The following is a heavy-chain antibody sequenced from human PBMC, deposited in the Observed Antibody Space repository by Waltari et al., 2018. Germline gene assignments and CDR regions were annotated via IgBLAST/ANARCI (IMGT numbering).Heavy chain of an antibody. CDR1: GYSISSGYY. Sequence: QVQLQESGPGLVKPSETLSLTCAVSGYSISSGYYWGWIRQPPGKGLEWIGNIYHSGSTYYNPSLKSRVTISVDTSKNQFSLKLSSVTAADTAVYYCARDPPYEGELPTYYYGMDVWGQGTTVTVSS. D-gene: IGHD1-26*01. CDR2: IYHSGST. J-gene: IGHJ6*02. CDR3: ARDPPYEGELPTYYYGMDV. V-gene: IGHV4-38-2*02.